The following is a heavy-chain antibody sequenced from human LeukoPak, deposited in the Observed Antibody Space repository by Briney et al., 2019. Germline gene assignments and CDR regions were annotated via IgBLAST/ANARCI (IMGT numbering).Heavy chain of an antibody. CDR1: GGSISSSSYY. V-gene: IGHV4-39*07. J-gene: IGHJ4*02. D-gene: IGHD3-10*01. CDR2: IYYSGST. CDR3: ARVIGSGSIPFDY. Sequence: SETLSLTCTVSGGSISSSSYYWGWIRQPPGKGLEWIGSIYYSGSTYYNPSLKSRVTISVDTSKNQFSLKLSSVTAADTAVYYCARVIGSGSIPFDYWGQGALVTVSS.